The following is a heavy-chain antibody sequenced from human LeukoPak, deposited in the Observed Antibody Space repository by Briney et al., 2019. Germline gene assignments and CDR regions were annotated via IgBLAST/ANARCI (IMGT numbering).Heavy chain of an antibody. D-gene: IGHD1-26*01. V-gene: IGHV1-18*01. Sequence: ASVKVSCKASGYTFTSYGISWVRQAPGQGLEWMGWISAYNGNTNYAQKFQGRVTITTDTSTSTAYMELRSLRSDETAVYYCARAHKWELLFVLGGIQDPDLGFDYWGQGTLVTVSS. CDR1: GYTFTSYG. J-gene: IGHJ4*02. CDR3: ARAHKWELLFVLGGIQDPDLGFDY. CDR2: ISAYNGNT.